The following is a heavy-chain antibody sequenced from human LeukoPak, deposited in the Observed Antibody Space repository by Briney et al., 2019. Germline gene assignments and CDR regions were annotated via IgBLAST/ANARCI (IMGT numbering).Heavy chain of an antibody. Sequence: PGGSLRLSCAASGFTFSTFGMNWVRQAPGKGLEWVSYISSRSSTIYYADSVKGRFTISRDNSKNTLYLQVNSLGAEDTAMYYCARNILFAFDIWGQGTMVSVST. J-gene: IGHJ3*02. V-gene: IGHV3-48*01. D-gene: IGHD2/OR15-2a*01. CDR2: ISSRSSTI. CDR1: GFTFSTFG. CDR3: ARNILFAFDI.